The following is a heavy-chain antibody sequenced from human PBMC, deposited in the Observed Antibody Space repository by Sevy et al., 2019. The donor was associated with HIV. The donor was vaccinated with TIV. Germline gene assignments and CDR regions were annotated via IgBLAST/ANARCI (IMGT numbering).Heavy chain of an antibody. CDR3: AIPGFIGYDGVDQ. V-gene: IGHV1-46*01. CDR2: INPSGGST. D-gene: IGHD5-12*01. Sequence: ASVKVSCKASGYTFTSYSIHWVRQAPGQGLEWMGIINPSGGSTTYAQMFQGRVTLTRDKSTSTVCLELSSLRSYDTAVYYCAIPGFIGYDGVDQWGQGTLVTVSS. J-gene: IGHJ4*02. CDR1: GYTFTSYS.